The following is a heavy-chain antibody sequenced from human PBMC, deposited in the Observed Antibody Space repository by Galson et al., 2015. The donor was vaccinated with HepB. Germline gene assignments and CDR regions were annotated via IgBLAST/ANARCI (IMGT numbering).Heavy chain of an antibody. D-gene: IGHD3-22*01. Sequence: LSLTCVVSGDSISIGGYSWSWIRQPPGQGLEWIGYISRSGSAHYNPSLLSRVTLSIDGSKNQFSLELNHVTAADTAVYFCARTPRFYDSRGYHGRNYYFDSWGQGTLVTVSS. CDR3: ARTPRFYDSRGYHGRNYYFDS. CDR2: ISRSGSA. V-gene: IGHV4-30-2*01. CDR1: GDSISIGGYS. J-gene: IGHJ4*02.